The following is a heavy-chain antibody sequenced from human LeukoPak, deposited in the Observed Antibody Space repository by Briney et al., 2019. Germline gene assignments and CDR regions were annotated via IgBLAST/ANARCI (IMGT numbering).Heavy chain of an antibody. V-gene: IGHV3-23*01. Sequence: GGSLRLSCAASGFTFSSYAMSWVRQAPGKGLEWVSAISGSGGSTYYADSVKGRFTISRDNSKSTLYLQMNSLRAEDTAVYYCAKTYSGSYYLGAFDIWGQGTMVTVSS. J-gene: IGHJ3*02. CDR3: AKTYSGSYYLGAFDI. CDR2: ISGSGGST. D-gene: IGHD1-26*01. CDR1: GFTFSSYA.